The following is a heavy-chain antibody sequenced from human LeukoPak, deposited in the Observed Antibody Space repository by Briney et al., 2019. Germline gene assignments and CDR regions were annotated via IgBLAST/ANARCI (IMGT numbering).Heavy chain of an antibody. V-gene: IGHV3-33*01. CDR1: GFTFSSYG. CDR2: IWYDGSNK. CDR3: AREGAVGYATFDY. J-gene: IGHJ4*02. D-gene: IGHD5-12*01. Sequence: GGSLRLSCAASGFTFSSYGMHWVRQAPGKGLEWVAVIWYDGSNKYYADSVKGRFTISRDNSKNTLYLQMNSLRAKDTAVYYCAREGAVGYATFDYWGQGTLVTVSS.